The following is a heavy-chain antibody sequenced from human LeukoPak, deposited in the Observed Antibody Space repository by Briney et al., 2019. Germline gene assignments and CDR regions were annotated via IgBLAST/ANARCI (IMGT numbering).Heavy chain of an antibody. CDR2: IWYDGSNK. D-gene: IGHD3-10*01. Sequence: GGSLRLSCAASGFTFSSYGMHWVRQAPGKGLEWVAVIWYDGSNKYYADSVKGRFTISRDNSKNTLYLQKNRLRAEDTDVYYCARGPVAYYYGSGTGGMDVWGKGTTVTVSS. J-gene: IGHJ6*04. CDR3: ARGPVAYYYGSGTGGMDV. V-gene: IGHV3-33*01. CDR1: GFTFSSYG.